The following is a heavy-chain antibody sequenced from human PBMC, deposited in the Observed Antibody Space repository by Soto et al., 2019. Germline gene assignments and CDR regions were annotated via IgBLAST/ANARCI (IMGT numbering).Heavy chain of an antibody. CDR2: ISAYNGNT. Sequence: QVQLVQSGAEVKKPGASVKVSCKASGYTFTSYGISWVRQAPGQGLEWMGWISAYNGNTNYAQKLQGRVTMTTDPSTRTAYMELRSLRSYDTAVYYCARLIRFLEWLSDYYYYYMDVWGKGTTVTVSS. D-gene: IGHD3-3*01. J-gene: IGHJ6*03. CDR3: ARLIRFLEWLSDYYYYYMDV. CDR1: GYTFTSYG. V-gene: IGHV1-18*01.